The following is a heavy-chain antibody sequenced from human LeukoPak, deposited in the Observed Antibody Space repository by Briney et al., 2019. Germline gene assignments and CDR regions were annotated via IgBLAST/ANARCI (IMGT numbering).Heavy chain of an antibody. Sequence: PGGSLRLSCAASGFTFSSYWMHWVRHAPGKGLVWVSRINSDGSSTSYADSVKGRFTISRDNAKNSLYLQMNSLRAEDTAVYYCARELITIFGVAPPGNLVDYWGQGTLVTVSS. D-gene: IGHD3-3*01. J-gene: IGHJ4*02. CDR1: GFTFSSYW. CDR3: ARELITIFGVAPPGNLVDY. V-gene: IGHV3-74*01. CDR2: INSDGSST.